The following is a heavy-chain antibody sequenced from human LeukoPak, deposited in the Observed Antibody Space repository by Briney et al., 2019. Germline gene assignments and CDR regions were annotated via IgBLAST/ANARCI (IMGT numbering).Heavy chain of an antibody. J-gene: IGHJ4*02. CDR1: GGSISSGGYY. V-gene: IGHV4-61*08. Sequence: MTSETLSLTCTVSGGSISSGGYYWSWIRQPPGKGLEWIGYIHYSGSTNYNPSLKGRLTMSVDTSKNQFSLKLSSVTAADTAVYYCARDASYSSSWYGPFDYWGQGTLVAVSS. CDR2: IHYSGST. D-gene: IGHD6-13*01. CDR3: ARDASYSSSWYGPFDY.